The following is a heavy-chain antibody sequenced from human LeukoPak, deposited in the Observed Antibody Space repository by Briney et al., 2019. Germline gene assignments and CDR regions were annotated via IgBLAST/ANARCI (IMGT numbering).Heavy chain of an antibody. J-gene: IGHJ6*02. CDR1: GFTFSSYS. V-gene: IGHV3-21*01. CDR2: ISSSSYM. D-gene: IGHD6-13*01. CDR3: ARDLSSWYGDYYYYGMDV. Sequence: GGSLRLSCAASGFTFSSYSMNWVRQAPGKGLEWVSSISSSSYMYYADSVKGRFTISRDNAKNSLYLQMNSLRAEDTAVYYCARDLSSWYGDYYYYGMDVWGQGTTVTVSS.